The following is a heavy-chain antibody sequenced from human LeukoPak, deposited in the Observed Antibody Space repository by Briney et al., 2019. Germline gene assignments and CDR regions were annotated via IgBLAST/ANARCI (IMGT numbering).Heavy chain of an antibody. CDR3: ARLEDCSSTSCYPYAFDI. D-gene: IGHD2-2*01. CDR2: IYHSGST. Sequence: SETLSLTCAVSGYSISSGYYWGWIRQPPGKGLEWIGSIYHSGSTYYNPSLKSRVTISVDTSKNQFPLKLSSVTAADTAVYYCARLEDCSSTSCYPYAFDIWGQGTMVTVSS. J-gene: IGHJ3*02. V-gene: IGHV4-38-2*01. CDR1: GYSISSGYY.